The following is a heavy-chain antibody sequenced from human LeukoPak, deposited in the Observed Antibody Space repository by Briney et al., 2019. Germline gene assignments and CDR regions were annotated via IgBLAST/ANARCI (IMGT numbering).Heavy chain of an antibody. Sequence: RSGGSLRLSCAASGFTFSSYSMNWVRQAPGKGLEWVSYISSSSSTIYYADSVKGRFTISRDNAKNSLYLQMNNLRAEDTAVYYCAREAMVRGVPDAFDIWGQGTVVTVSS. CDR3: AREAMVRGVPDAFDI. V-gene: IGHV3-48*01. D-gene: IGHD3-10*01. CDR1: GFTFSSYS. CDR2: ISSSSSTI. J-gene: IGHJ3*02.